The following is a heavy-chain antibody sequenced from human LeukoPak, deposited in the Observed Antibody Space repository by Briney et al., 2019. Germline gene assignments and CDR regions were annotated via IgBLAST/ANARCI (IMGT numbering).Heavy chain of an antibody. J-gene: IGHJ6*03. V-gene: IGHV1-46*01. CDR1: GYTFTSYY. D-gene: IGHD2-15*01. Sequence: ASVKVSCKASGYTFTSYYMHWVRQAPGQGLEWMGIINPSGGSTSYAQKFQGRVTMTRDMSTSTVYMELSSLRSEDTAVYYCARDYGRIPTPEYYYMDVWGKGTTVTVSS. CDR3: ARDYGRIPTPEYYYMDV. CDR2: INPSGGST.